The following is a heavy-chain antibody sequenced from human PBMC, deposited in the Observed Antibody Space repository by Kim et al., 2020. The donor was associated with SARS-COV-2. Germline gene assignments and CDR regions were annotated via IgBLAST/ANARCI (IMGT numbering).Heavy chain of an antibody. J-gene: IGHJ5*02. CDR1: GGSISSYY. V-gene: IGHV4-59*13. CDR3: ARDGPTIFGVAGGWFDP. Sequence: SETLSLTCTVSGGSISSYYWSWIRQPPGKGLEWIGYIYYSGSTNYNPSLKSRVTISVDTSKNQFSLKLSSVTAADTAVYYCARDGPTIFGVAGGWFDPWGQGTLVTVSS. D-gene: IGHD3-3*01. CDR2: IYYSGST.